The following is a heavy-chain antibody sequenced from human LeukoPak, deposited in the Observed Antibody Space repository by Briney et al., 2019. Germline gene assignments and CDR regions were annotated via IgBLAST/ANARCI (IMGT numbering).Heavy chain of an antibody. CDR2: INPSGGST. CDR1: GYTFTSYY. V-gene: IGHV1-46*01. CDR3: ARELGGSYNWFNP. J-gene: IGHJ5*02. Sequence: ASVKVSCKASGYTFTSYYMHWVRQAPGQGLEWMGIINPSGGSTSYAQKFQGRVTMTRDTSINTAYMELSRLRSDDTAIYYCARELGGSYNWFNPWGQGTLVTVSS. D-gene: IGHD3-16*01.